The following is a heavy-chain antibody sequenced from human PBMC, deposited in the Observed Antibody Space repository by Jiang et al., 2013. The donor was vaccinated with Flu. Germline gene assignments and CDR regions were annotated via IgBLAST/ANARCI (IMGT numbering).Heavy chain of an antibody. J-gene: IGHJ4*02. D-gene: IGHD5-18*01. CDR3: ARDRGYSFGSFDS. CDR2: INVGNGNT. CDR1: GYRFTAYA. V-gene: IGHV1-3*01. Sequence: GAEVKKPGASVKVSCKGSGYRFTAYALHWVRQAPGERLEWMGRINVGNGNTKYSPRLQGRVTITGDTSASTAYLELSSLTSEDTAVYYCARDRGYSFGSFDSWGQGTLVTVSS.